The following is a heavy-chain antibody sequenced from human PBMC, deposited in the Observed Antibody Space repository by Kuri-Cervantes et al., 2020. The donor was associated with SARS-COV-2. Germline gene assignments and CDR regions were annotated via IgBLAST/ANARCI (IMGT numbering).Heavy chain of an antibody. CDR1: GFTFSSYA. CDR3: ARGRRIAAAGRSLKYYYYMDV. V-gene: IGHV3-30-3*01. D-gene: IGHD6-13*01. J-gene: IGHJ6*03. Sequence: GESLKISCAAPGFTFSSYAMHWVRQAPGKGLEWVAVISYDGSNKYYADSAKGRFTISRDNAKNSLYLQMNSLRAEDTAVYYCARGRRIAAAGRSLKYYYYMDVWGKGTTVTVSS. CDR2: ISYDGSNK.